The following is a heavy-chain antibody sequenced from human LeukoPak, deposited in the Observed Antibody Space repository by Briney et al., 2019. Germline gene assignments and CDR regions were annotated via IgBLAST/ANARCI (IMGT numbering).Heavy chain of an antibody. Sequence: GGSLRLSCAASGFPFSSYWMAWVRQAPGKGLEWVASIKQDGGETFYVDSVKGRFTISRDNSKNTLYLQMNSLRAEDTAVYYCAREKWTGIQVDWGQGTLVTVSS. CDR1: GFPFSSYW. CDR3: AREKWTGIQVD. CDR2: IKQDGGET. D-gene: IGHD5-18*01. V-gene: IGHV3-7*01. J-gene: IGHJ4*02.